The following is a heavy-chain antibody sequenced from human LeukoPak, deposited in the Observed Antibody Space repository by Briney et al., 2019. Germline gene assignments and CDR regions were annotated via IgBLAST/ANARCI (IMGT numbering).Heavy chain of an antibody. J-gene: IGHJ4*02. CDR2: ISGSGGST. Sequence: GGSLRLSCAASRFTLSNYWMSWVRQAPGKGLEWVSAISGSGGSTYYADSVKGRFTISRDNSKNTLYLQMNSLRAEDTAVYYCAKVMGSGSYYVFDYWGQGTLVTVSS. CDR1: RFTLSNYW. V-gene: IGHV3-23*01. D-gene: IGHD3-10*01. CDR3: AKVMGSGSYYVFDY.